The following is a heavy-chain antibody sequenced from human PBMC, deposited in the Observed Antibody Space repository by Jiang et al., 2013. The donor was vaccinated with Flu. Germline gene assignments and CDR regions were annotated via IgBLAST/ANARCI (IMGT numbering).Heavy chain of an antibody. CDR1: SSYD. V-gene: IGHV3-13*05. CDR3: ARVLSMVRGVIKDYGMDV. D-gene: IGHD3-10*01. J-gene: IGHJ6*02. CDR2: IGTAGDP. Sequence: SSYDMHWVRQATGKGLEWVSAIGTAGDPYYPGSVKGRFTISRENAKNSLYLQMNSLRAGDTAVYYCARVLSMVRGVIKDYGMDVWGQGTTVTVSS.